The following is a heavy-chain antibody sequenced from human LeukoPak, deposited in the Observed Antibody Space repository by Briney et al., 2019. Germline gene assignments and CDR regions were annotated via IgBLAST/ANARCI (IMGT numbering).Heavy chain of an antibody. CDR1: GLTFSTYW. D-gene: IGHD2-2*01. CDR2: INPDGSGK. J-gene: IGHJ4*02. V-gene: IGHV3-7*01. CDR3: ARGVGIY. Sequence: PGGSLRLSCAASGLTFSTYWMTWVRQAPGKGLEWVASINPDGSGKYYVDSVKGRFTISRDNAKDSLYLQMNSLRADDAAVYFCARGVGIYWGQGTLVTVSS.